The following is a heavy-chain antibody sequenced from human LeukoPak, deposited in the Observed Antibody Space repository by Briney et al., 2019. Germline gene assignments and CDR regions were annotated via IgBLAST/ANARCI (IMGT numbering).Heavy chain of an antibody. J-gene: IGHJ4*02. CDR3: ARDRGVAAAGEPFDY. V-gene: IGHV4-34*01. D-gene: IGHD6-13*01. CDR1: GGSSSGYY. CDR2: INHSGST. Sequence: SETLSLTCAVYGGSSSGYYWSWIRQPPGKGLEWIGEINHSGSTNYNPSLKSRVTISVDTSKNQFSLKLSSVTAADTAVYYCARDRGVAAAGEPFDYWGQGTLVTVSS.